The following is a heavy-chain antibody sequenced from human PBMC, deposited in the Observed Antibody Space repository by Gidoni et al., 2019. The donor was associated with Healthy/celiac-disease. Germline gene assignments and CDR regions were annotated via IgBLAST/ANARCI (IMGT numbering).Heavy chain of an antibody. CDR1: GGSISSYY. CDR2: IYYSGST. Sequence: QVQLQESGPGLVKPSETLSLTCTVSGGSISSYYWSWIRQPPGKGLEWIGYIYYSGSTNSNPSLKSRVTISVDTSKNQFSLKLSSVTAADTAVYYCARQLGYCSGGSCYSYYYYGMDVWGQGTTVTVSS. D-gene: IGHD2-15*01. V-gene: IGHV4-59*08. CDR3: ARQLGYCSGGSCYSYYYYGMDV. J-gene: IGHJ6*02.